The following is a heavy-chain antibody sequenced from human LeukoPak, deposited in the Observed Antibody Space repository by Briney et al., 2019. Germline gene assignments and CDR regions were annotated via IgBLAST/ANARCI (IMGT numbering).Heavy chain of an antibody. D-gene: IGHD3-22*01. V-gene: IGHV1-69*13. CDR3: ARGDSSGYYYVWFDP. CDR1: GGTFSSYA. J-gene: IGHJ5*02. CDR2: IIPIFGTA. Sequence: ASVKVSCKASGGTFSSYAISWVRQAPGQGLEWMGGIIPIFGTANYAQKFQGRVTITADESTSTAYMELSSLRSEDMAVYYCARGDSSGYYYVWFDPWGQGTLVTVSS.